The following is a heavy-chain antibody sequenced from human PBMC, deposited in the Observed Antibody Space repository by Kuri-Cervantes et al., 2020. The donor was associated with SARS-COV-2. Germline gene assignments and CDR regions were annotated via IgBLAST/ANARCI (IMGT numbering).Heavy chain of an antibody. CDR2: ISYDGSNK. D-gene: IGHD3-9*01. CDR1: GFTFSSYA. V-gene: IGHV3-30-3*01. CDR3: ARDPTAGRLRYFDWFSSGPSNYYGMDV. J-gene: IGHJ6*02. Sequence: LSLTCAASGFTFSSYAMHWVRQAPGKGLEWVAVISYDGSNKYYADSVKGRFTISRDNSKNSLYLQMNSLRAEDTAVYYRARDPTAGRLRYFDWFSSGPSNYYGMDVWGQGTTVTVSS.